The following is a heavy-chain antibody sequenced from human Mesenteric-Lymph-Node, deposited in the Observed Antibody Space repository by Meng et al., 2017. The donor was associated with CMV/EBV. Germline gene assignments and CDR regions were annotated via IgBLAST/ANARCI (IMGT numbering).Heavy chain of an antibody. J-gene: IGHJ2*01. CDR1: GFTFSRFE. CDR3: TRGVAGNGRWYFDL. V-gene: IGHV3-48*03. D-gene: IGHD2-15*01. CDR2: ISNSGSTI. Sequence: GGSLRLSCAGSGFTFSRFEMNWVRQAPGKGLEWVSYISNSGSTIYYADSVKGRFTISRDNAKSSLYLQMNSLRAKDTAIYYCTRGVAGNGRWYFDLWGRGTLVTVSS.